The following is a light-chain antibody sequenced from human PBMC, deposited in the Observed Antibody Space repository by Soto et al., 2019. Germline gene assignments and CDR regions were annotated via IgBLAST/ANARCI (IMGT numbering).Light chain of an antibody. V-gene: IGKV4-1*01. CDR2: WAS. J-gene: IGKJ5*01. CDR1: RSVLYKSNNKNH. CDR3: QQYDNSPIT. Sequence: DIVMTQSPDSLAVSLGERATMNCKCSRSVLYKSNNKNHLAWYQQKPGQPPQLIIYWASTRESGVPERFSGSGSGTDFTLTISRLEPEDFAVYYCQQYDNSPITFGQGTRLEN.